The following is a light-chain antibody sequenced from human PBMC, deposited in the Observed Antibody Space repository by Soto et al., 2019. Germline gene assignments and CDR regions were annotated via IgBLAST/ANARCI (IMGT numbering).Light chain of an antibody. CDR2: GAS. Sequence: VLTQSPGTLSLSPGERATLSCRASQSVSSSYLAWYQQKPGQAPRLLIYGASSRATGIPDRFSGSGSGTDFTLTISRLEPEDFAVYYCQQYGSSPRYTFGQGTRLEIK. V-gene: IGKV3-20*01. J-gene: IGKJ5*01. CDR1: QSVSSSY. CDR3: QQYGSSPRYT.